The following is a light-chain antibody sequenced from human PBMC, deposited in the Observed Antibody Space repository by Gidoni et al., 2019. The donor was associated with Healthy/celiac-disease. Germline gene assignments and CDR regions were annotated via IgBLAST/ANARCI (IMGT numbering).Light chain of an antibody. CDR2: CAS. CDR1: QSVSSS. V-gene: IGKV3-15*01. CDR3: QQYNNWPPFT. J-gene: IGKJ3*01. Sequence: EIVMTQSPATLSESPGERATLSCRATQSVSSSLACYKQKPGQAPRLLLFCASTRATGIPATFSGSSSATAFPLPISSLQSHDFAVYYYQQYNNWPPFTFGPGTKVDIK.